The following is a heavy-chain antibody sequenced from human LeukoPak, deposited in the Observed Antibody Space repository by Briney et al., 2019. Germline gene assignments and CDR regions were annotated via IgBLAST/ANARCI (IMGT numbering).Heavy chain of an antibody. J-gene: IGHJ6*02. D-gene: IGHD4-11*01. CDR1: GYTFTSYG. CDR2: ISAYNGNT. V-gene: IGHV1-18*01. CDR3: ARDRRYGNYQTPPYYYYGMDV. Sequence: ASVKVSCKASGYTFTSYGISWVRQAPGQGLEWMGWISAYNGNTNYAQKLQGRVTMTTDTSTSTAYMELRSLRSDDTAVYYCARDRRYGNYQTPPYYYYGMDVWGQGTTVTVSS.